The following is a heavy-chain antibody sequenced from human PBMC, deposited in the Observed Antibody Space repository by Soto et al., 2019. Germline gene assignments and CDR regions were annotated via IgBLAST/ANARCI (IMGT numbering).Heavy chain of an antibody. D-gene: IGHD1-26*01. CDR3: ASGGAGSGPFTWELPDH. CDR2: ITPFNGDA. Sequence: SVKVSCKALGNTFTYRYLHWVRQAPGQALEWMGWITPFNGDAHYAQKFQERVTITRDRSINTAYMRMSSLRSEDTAMYYCASGGAGSGPFTWELPDHWGQGTLLTVSS. J-gene: IGHJ4*02. CDR1: GNTFTYRY. V-gene: IGHV1-45*02.